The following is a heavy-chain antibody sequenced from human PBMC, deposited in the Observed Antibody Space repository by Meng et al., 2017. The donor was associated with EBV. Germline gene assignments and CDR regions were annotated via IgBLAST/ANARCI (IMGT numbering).Heavy chain of an antibody. V-gene: IGHV1-69*01. J-gene: IGHJ4*02. CDR3: ASESGRGYTPDY. CDR2: FLPRLGEP. D-gene: IGHD3-10*01. CDR1: GGPFRYYA. Sequence: VELVVSAADVKKPGSSVKVSCKTSGGPFRYYAISWVRQAPGQGLEWLGGFLPRLGEPNYAQKFHGRVKITADESTSTHYMDLSSLRSEDTAIYYCASESGRGYTPDYWGQGTLVTVSS.